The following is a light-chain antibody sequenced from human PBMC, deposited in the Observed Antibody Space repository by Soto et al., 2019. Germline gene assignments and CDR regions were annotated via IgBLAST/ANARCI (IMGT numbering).Light chain of an antibody. CDR3: QQSYSTPWT. CDR2: AAS. V-gene: IGKV1-39*01. CDR1: QSIGRY. Sequence: DIQMSQSPSSLSASVGDRVSVTCRASQSIGRYLNWYQQKPGKAPKLLMYAASTLQSGVPSRFSGGGSGTDFTLTISSLQPEDPATYYCQQSYSTPWTFGQGTKVEIK. J-gene: IGKJ1*01.